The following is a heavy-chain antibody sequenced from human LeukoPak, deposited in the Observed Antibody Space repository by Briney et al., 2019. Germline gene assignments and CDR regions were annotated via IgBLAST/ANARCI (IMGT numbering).Heavy chain of an antibody. CDR1: GFTFSSYS. D-gene: IGHD6-6*01. V-gene: IGHV3-21*01. CDR2: ISSSSSYI. Sequence: PGGSLRLSCAASGFTFSSYSMNWVRQAPGKGLEWVSSISSSSSYIYYADSVKGRFTISRDNAKNSLYLQMNSLRAEDTAVYYCASIQAAHYDAFDIWGQGTMVTVSS. CDR3: ASIQAAHYDAFDI. J-gene: IGHJ3*02.